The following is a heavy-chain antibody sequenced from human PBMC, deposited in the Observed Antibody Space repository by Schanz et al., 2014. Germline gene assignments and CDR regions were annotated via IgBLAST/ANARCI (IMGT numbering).Heavy chain of an antibody. Sequence: VHLLESGGGLVQPGGSLRLSCAASEFTFSTDAMNWVRQAPGKGLEWVSLISDSGDTAYYADSVKGRFTISRDNFKGALYLQMSSLRAEDTAVYYCAKSLESCPGGRCSRGYFDYWGQGTLVTVSS. V-gene: IGHV3-23*01. CDR1: EFTFSTDA. CDR2: ISDSGDTA. J-gene: IGHJ4*02. CDR3: AKSLESCPGGRCSRGYFDY. D-gene: IGHD2-8*02.